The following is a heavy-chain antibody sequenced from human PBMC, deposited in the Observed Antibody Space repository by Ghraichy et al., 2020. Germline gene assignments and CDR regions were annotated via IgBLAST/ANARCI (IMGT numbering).Heavy chain of an antibody. CDR3: ALQKGRGQWFED. CDR1: GGSISSSSYY. Sequence: SETLSLTCTVSGGSISSSSYYWGWIRQPPGKGLEWIGSIYYSGSTYYNPSLKSRVTISVDTSKNQFSLKLSSVTAADTAVYYCALQKGRGQWFEDWGQGTLVTVSS. CDR2: IYYSGST. J-gene: IGHJ5*02. V-gene: IGHV4-39*01.